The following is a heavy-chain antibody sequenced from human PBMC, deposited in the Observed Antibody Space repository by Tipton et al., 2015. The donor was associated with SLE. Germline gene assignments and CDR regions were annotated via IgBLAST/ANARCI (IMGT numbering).Heavy chain of an antibody. V-gene: IGHV4-31*03. D-gene: IGHD3-3*01. CDR3: ARVYDFWSGRYFDY. Sequence: TLSLTCNVSGGSISSGGYYWSWIRQHPGKGLEWIGYTYYSGSPYYNPSLKSRVTISVDTSKSQFSLKLSSVTAADTAVYYCARVYDFWSGRYFDYWGQGTLVTVSS. CDR2: TYYSGSP. CDR1: GGSISSGGYY. J-gene: IGHJ4*02.